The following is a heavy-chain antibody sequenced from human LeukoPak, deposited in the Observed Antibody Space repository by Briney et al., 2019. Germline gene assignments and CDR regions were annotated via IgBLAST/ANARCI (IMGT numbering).Heavy chain of an antibody. CDR2: FDPEDGET. CDR1: GYTLTELS. J-gene: IGHJ2*01. D-gene: IGHD3-3*01. V-gene: IGHV1-24*01. CDR3: ARGSLREVSTIFGVVVRVDHYFDL. Sequence: ASVKVSCKVSGYTLTELSMHWVRQAPGKGLEWMGGFDPEDGETIYAQKFQGRVTITRNTSISTAYMELSSLRSEDTAMYYCARGSLREVSTIFGVVVRVDHYFDLWGRGTLVTVSS.